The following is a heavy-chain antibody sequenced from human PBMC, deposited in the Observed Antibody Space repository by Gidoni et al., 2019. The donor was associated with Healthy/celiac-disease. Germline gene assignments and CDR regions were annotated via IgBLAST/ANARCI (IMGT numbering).Heavy chain of an antibody. CDR1: GYTFTSYC. V-gene: IGHV1-18*01. CDR3: ARDRVAVASIDY. Sequence: QVQRVQSGAEGKKPGASVKVSCKASGYTFTSYCSSWVRQAPGQGLEWMGWISAYNGNTNYAQKLQVRVTMTTDTSTSTAYMELRSLRSYDTAVYYCARDRVAVASIDYWGQGTLVTVSS. J-gene: IGHJ4*02. CDR2: ISAYNGNT. D-gene: IGHD6-19*01.